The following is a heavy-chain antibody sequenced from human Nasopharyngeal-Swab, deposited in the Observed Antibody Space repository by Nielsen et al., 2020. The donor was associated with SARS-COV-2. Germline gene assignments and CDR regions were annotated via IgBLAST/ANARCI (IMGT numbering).Heavy chain of an antibody. Sequence: GGSLRLSCAPSGFTFSTYAMHWVRQAPGTGMEWVAVISYDGSNKYYADSVKGRFTISRDNSKNTLYLQMNSLRAEDTAVYYCARADDVVTAIPLDYWGQGTLVTVSS. V-gene: IGHV3-30*03. CDR1: GFTFSTYA. D-gene: IGHD2-21*02. CDR3: ARADDVVTAIPLDY. J-gene: IGHJ4*02. CDR2: ISYDGSNK.